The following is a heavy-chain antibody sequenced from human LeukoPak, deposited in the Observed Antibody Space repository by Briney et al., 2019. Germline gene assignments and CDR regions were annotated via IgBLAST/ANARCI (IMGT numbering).Heavy chain of an antibody. CDR1: GFSVSSSF. CDR3: ARDRVYLGREDAFDI. Sequence: PGGSLRLSCAAPGFSVSSSFMSWVRQAPGKGLEWVSVIYSIGSTFYADSVKGRFTISRDNSKNTLYLHMNSLRAEDTAVYYCARDRVYLGREDAFDIWGQGTMVTVSS. CDR2: IYSIGST. J-gene: IGHJ3*02. V-gene: IGHV3-53*01. D-gene: IGHD7-27*01.